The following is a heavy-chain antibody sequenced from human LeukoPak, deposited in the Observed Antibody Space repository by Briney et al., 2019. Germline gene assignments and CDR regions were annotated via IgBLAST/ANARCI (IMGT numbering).Heavy chain of an antibody. CDR2: IYYSGST. J-gene: IGHJ4*02. CDR1: GGSISSSSYY. CDR3: ARLFEQLVLY. Sequence: SETLSLTCTVSGGSISSSSYYWGWIRQPPGKGLEWIGNIYYSGSTYYNPSLKSRVTISVDTSKNQFSLKLSSVTAADMAVYYWARLFEQLVLYWGRGTLLTVCS. D-gene: IGHD6-6*01. V-gene: IGHV4-39*01.